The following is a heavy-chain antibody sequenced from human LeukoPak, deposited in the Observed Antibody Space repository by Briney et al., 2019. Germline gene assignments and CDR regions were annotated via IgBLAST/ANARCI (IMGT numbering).Heavy chain of an antibody. D-gene: IGHD6-13*01. CDR3: ATLTSSWRYYFDY. CDR1: GDFYSDYY. Sequence: SETLSLTCTVSGDFYSDYYWNWIRQAPGKGLEWIGNIYSTGTTNYNPSLESRATVSLDTSRKQFSLRLSSVTAADSAVYYCATLTSSWRYYFDYWGRGIPVTVSS. V-gene: IGHV4-4*09. CDR2: IYSTGTT. J-gene: IGHJ4*02.